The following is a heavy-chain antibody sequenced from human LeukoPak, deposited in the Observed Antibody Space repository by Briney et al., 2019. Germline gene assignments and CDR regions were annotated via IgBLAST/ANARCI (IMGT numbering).Heavy chain of an antibody. Sequence: ASVKVSCKASGYTFTSFGISWVRQAPGQGPEWMGWISAYNGNTNYVQKFQGRVTMTTDTSTNTAYMELRSLTSDDTAVYYCARDLGLDTTMISFDYWGQGTLVTVSS. CDR3: ARDLGLDTTMISFDY. V-gene: IGHV1-18*01. J-gene: IGHJ4*02. CDR1: GYTFTSFG. CDR2: ISAYNGNT. D-gene: IGHD5-18*01.